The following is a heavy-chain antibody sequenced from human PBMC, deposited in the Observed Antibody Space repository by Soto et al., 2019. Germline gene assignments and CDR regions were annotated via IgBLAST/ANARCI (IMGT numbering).Heavy chain of an antibody. V-gene: IGHV1-46*01. CDR2: INPSDGGT. CDR1: GYIFANNY. D-gene: IGHD3-10*01. Sequence: QVQLMQSGAEVKKPGASVKVSCEASGYIFANNYIHWVRQAPGQGLEWMGIINPSDGGTTYTQKFRGRVSMTRDTSTSTVYMELISLRYEDTAVYYCTRGRSNSGKKYDMDVWGQGTTVTVSS. J-gene: IGHJ6*02. CDR3: TRGRSNSGKKYDMDV.